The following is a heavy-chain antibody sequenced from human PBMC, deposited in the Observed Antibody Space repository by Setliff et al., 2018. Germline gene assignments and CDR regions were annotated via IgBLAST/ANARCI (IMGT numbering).Heavy chain of an antibody. J-gene: IGHJ6*04. Sequence: SETLSLTCTVSGASVRTYYWTWIRQPPGKGLEWIGNIYGMGETKYHPSLKSRVTISLDKTKNAFSLRLTSVTAADAGVYFCARSVDPDVWGKGTTVTVSS. CDR1: GASVRTYY. CDR2: IYGMGET. V-gene: IGHV4-4*08. CDR3: ARSVDPDV.